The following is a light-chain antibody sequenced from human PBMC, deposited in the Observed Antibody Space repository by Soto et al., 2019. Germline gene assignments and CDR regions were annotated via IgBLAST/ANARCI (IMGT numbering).Light chain of an antibody. J-gene: IGKJ5*01. V-gene: IGKV1-39*01. Sequence: EIPLTQSPSSLAASVGDRLTLTCRASRNVSIYLNWYQHKPGKGPTLLIHATSNLQIGVPSRFSGSGSGTEFTLTISSLEPEDFGTYYCQPSYKTPSFGQGTRWSL. CDR3: QPSYKTPS. CDR1: RNVSIY. CDR2: ATS.